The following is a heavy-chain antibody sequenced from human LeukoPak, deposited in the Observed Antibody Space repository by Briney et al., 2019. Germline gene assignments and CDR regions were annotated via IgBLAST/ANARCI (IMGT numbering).Heavy chain of an antibody. CDR2: ISSSGSTI. CDR1: GFTFSSYE. CDR3: AELGITMIGGV. J-gene: IGHJ6*04. D-gene: IGHD3-10*02. Sequence: PGGSLRLSCAASGFTFSSYEMNWARQAPGKGLEWVSYISSSGSTIYYADSVKGRFTISRDNAKNSLYLQMNSLRAEDTAVYYCAELGITMIGGVWGKGTTVTISP. V-gene: IGHV3-48*03.